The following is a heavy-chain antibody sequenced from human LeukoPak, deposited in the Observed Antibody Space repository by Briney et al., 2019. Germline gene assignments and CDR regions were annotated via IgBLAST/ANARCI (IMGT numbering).Heavy chain of an antibody. J-gene: IGHJ5*02. CDR3: ARLNFRSGWFDP. Sequence: PSETQSLTCTVSGGSISSSSYYWGWIRQPPGKGLEWIGSIYYSGSTYYNPSLKSRVTISVDTSKNQFSLKLSSVTAADTTVYYCARLNFRSGWFDPWGQGTLVTVSS. CDR1: GGSISSSSYY. CDR2: IYYSGST. D-gene: IGHD3-10*01. V-gene: IGHV4-39*01.